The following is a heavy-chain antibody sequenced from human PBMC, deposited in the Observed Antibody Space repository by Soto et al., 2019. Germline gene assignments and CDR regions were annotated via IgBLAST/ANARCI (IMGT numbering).Heavy chain of an antibody. J-gene: IGHJ4*02. CDR2: IYHSWST. CDR3: AAGGGIPRYY. Sequence: QLQLQESGSGLVKPSQTLSITCAVSGGSISSGGYSWSWIRQPPGKGLEWIGYIYHSWSTYYNPSLMSRVTITVDSAKNEFSLKLSSVTAADTFVFYCAAGGGIPRYYWGQGLLVTVSS. V-gene: IGHV4-30-2*01. CDR1: GGSISSGGYS. D-gene: IGHD1-26*01.